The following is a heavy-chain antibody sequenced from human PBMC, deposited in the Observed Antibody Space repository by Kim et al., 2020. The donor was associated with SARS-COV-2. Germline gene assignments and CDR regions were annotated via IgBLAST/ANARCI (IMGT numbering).Heavy chain of an antibody. CDR3: ARGGGQYYSV. D-gene: IGHD3-10*01. CDR2: REK. J-gene: IGHJ4*02. Sequence: REKAYVAAGKGRFTNSRDNAKSSVYLQMNSRRGEDTAVYYCARGGGQYYSVWGQGTLVTVSS. V-gene: IGHV3-7*01.